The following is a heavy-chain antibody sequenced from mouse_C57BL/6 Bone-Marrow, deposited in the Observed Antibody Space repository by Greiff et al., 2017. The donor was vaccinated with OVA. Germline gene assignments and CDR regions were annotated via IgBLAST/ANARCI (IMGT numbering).Heavy chain of an antibody. CDR3: ASIYYDA. CDR1: GYTFTSYW. Sequence: VQLQQSGAELAKPGASVKLSCKASGYTFTSYWMHWVKQRPGQGLEWIGYINPSSGYTKYNQKFKDKATLTADKSSSTAYMQMSILTYEDAAVYYCASIYYDAWGQGTTLTVSS. J-gene: IGHJ2*01. CDR2: INPSSGYT. V-gene: IGHV1-7*01. D-gene: IGHD2-4*01.